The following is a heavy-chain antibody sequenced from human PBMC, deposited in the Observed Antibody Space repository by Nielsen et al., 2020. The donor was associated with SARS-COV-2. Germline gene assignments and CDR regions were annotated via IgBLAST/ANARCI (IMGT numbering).Heavy chain of an antibody. J-gene: IGHJ4*02. CDR1: GFRFDEYA. D-gene: IGHD6-13*01. Sequence: SLKISCAVSGFRFDEYAMQWVRQAPGKGLEWVSGISWNSGSIGYADSVKGRFTISRDNAKNSLYLQMNSLRAEDTALYYCAKDLYSSSWYAFDYWGQGTLVTVSS. V-gene: IGHV3-9*01. CDR3: AKDLYSSSWYAFDY. CDR2: ISWNSGSI.